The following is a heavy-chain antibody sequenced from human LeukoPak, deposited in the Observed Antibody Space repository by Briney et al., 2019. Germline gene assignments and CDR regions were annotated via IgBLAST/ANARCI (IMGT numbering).Heavy chain of an antibody. CDR2: IYHSGST. CDR1: GGSISSGGYY. V-gene: IGHV4-30-2*01. J-gene: IGHJ4*02. D-gene: IGHD2-2*01. Sequence: PSQTLSLTCTVSGGSISSGGYYWSWIRQPPGKGLEWIGYIYHSGSTNYNPSLKSRVTISVDRSKNQFSLKLSSVTAADTAVYYCARDAPSHIVVVPAAPRYFDYWGQGTLVTVSS. CDR3: ARDAPSHIVVVPAAPRYFDY.